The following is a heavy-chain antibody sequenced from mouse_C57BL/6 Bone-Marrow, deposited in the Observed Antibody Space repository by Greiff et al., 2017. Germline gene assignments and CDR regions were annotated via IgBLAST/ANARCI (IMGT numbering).Heavy chain of an antibody. D-gene: IGHD1-1*01. CDR3: ARLNGSRWYFDV. CDR1: GYTFTSYW. J-gene: IGHJ1*03. CDR2: IHPNSGST. Sequence: QVQLQQPGAELVKPGASVKLSCKASGYTFTSYWMHWVKQRPGQGLEWIGMIHPNSGSTKYNEKFKSKATLTVDKSSSTAYMQLSSLTSEDSAVYYCARLNGSRWYFDVWGTGTTVTVSS. V-gene: IGHV1-64*01.